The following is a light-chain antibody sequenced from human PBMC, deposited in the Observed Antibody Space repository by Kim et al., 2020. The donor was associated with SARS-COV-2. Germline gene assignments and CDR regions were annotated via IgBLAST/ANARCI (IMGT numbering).Light chain of an antibody. CDR1: SSDIGGHNF. CDR2: EVT. J-gene: IGLJ3*02. V-gene: IGLV2-11*01. Sequence: QSALTQPRSVSGSPGQSVTISCTGSSSDIGGHNFVSWYQKHPGKTPKLMIYEVTKRPSGVPDRFSGSRSGNTASLTISGLRAEDEADYYCCSHAVTYSAWLFGGGTQLTVL. CDR3: CSHAVTYSAWL.